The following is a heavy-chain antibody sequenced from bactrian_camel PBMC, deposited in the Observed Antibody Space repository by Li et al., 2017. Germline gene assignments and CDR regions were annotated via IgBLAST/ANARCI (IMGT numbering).Heavy chain of an antibody. CDR1: KDTDTYNC. D-gene: IGHD6*01. Sequence: HVQLVESGGGSVQAGGSLRLSCAASKDTDTYNCKGWFRQVPGKQREGVACIDSDGTTNVADSVKGRFTISRDNAKNTLYLQMNNLKPEDTAMYYCAYGAKCTVVAGIWYGSQGTQVTVSS. J-gene: IGHJ6*01. V-gene: IGHV3S53*01. CDR2: IDSDGTT.